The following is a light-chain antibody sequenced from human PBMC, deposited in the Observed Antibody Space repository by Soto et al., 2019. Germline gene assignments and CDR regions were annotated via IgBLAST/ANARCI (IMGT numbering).Light chain of an antibody. J-gene: IGLJ1*01. V-gene: IGLV2-8*01. CDR3: RSYTGSTNSV. CDR1: SSDVGGYNY. Sequence: ALTQPPSASGSPGQSVTISCTRTSSDVGGYNYVSWYQQHPGKAPKLMIYEVSKRPSGVPDRFSGSKSGNTASLTVSGLQAEVEVDYCPRSYTGSTNSVFVSG. CDR2: EVS.